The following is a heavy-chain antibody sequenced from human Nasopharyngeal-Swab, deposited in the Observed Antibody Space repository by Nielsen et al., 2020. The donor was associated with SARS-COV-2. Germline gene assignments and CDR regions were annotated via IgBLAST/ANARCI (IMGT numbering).Heavy chain of an antibody. J-gene: IGHJ4*02. CDR2: IHSSGHA. V-gene: IGHV4-59*08. D-gene: IGHD3-9*01. CDR1: GGSITSDY. Sequence: SETLSLTCTVSGGSITSDYWSWIRQPPGKGLEWIGHIHSSGHAMYNPSLRSRATISIDTSKNHFSLTLSSVTAADTAVYYCARHPPLSGFDYWGQGTLVTVPS. CDR3: ARHPPLSGFDY.